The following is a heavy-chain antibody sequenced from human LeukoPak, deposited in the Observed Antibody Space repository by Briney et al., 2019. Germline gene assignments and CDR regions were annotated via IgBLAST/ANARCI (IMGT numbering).Heavy chain of an antibody. J-gene: IGHJ4*02. CDR2: IDASGRAT. CDR3: GIRDRSDYYVF. D-gene: IGHD3-22*01. CDR1: GFTVSSNY. Sequence: GGSLRLSCAASGFTVSSNYMSWVRQAPGKGLEWVSAIDASGRATYYADSAKGRFTISRDNSKNALYLQMNSLRAEDTAVYYCGIRDRSDYYVFWGQGTLVTVSS. V-gene: IGHV3-23*01.